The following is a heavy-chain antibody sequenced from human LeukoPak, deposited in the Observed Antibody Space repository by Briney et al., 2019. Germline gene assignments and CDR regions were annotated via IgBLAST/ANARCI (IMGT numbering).Heavy chain of an antibody. D-gene: IGHD6-19*01. CDR3: ARGGNSGWLDPPLPPDY. CDR2: IGGSSTYI. Sequence: PGGSLRLSCAASGFTFNTYIMHWVRLAPGKGLEWVSSIGGSSTYIHYADSLKGRFTISRDNAKNSLYLQANSLRAEDTGVYYCARGGNSGWLDPPLPPDYWGQGTLVIVSS. V-gene: IGHV3-21*01. J-gene: IGHJ4*02. CDR1: GFTFNTYI.